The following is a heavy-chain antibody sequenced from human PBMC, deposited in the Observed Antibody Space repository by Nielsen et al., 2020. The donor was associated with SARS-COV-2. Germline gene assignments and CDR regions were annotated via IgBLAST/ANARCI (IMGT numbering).Heavy chain of an antibody. CDR2: ISYDGSNK. CDR1: GFTFSSYG. D-gene: IGHD2-21*02. J-gene: IGHJ5*02. Sequence: GESLKISCAASGFTFSSYGMHWVRQAPGKGLEWVAVISYDGSNKYYADSVKGRFTISRDNSKNTLYLQMNSLRAGDTAVYYCARAESGDWDGNWFDPWGQGTLVTVSS. CDR3: ARAESGDWDGNWFDP. V-gene: IGHV3-30*03.